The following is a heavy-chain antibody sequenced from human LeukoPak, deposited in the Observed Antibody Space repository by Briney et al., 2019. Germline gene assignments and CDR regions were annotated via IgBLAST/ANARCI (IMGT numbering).Heavy chain of an antibody. D-gene: IGHD2-15*01. J-gene: IGHJ4*02. Sequence: PGGSLRLSCAASGFTFTTYAIHWVRQAPGQGLDWVSTIYSAGDTYYADSVKGRFTISRDNSKNTLYLQMNSLRAEDTAVYYCAKDRGYCSGGSCYYFDYWGQGTLVTVSS. V-gene: IGHV3-23*01. CDR2: IYSAGDT. CDR1: GFTFTTYA. CDR3: AKDRGYCSGGSCYYFDY.